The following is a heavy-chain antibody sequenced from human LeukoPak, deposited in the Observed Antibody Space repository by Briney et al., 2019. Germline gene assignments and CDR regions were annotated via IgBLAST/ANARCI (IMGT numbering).Heavy chain of an antibody. Sequence: ASVKVSCKASGYTYSSYFMHWVRQAPGQGIEWMGIINPSGGSANYAEKFQGRVTMTRDMPTTTVYLDLSSLRSDDTAVYYCARDPDILTGYYYYMDVWGKGTTVTISS. J-gene: IGHJ6*03. CDR1: GYTYSSYF. CDR3: ARDPDILTGYYYYMDV. D-gene: IGHD3-9*01. V-gene: IGHV1-46*01. CDR2: INPSGGSA.